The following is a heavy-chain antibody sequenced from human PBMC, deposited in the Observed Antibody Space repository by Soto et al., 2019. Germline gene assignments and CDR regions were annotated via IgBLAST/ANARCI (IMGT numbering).Heavy chain of an antibody. CDR2: INPDTGGT. CDR1: GYTFTAYY. J-gene: IGHJ4*02. V-gene: IGHV1-2*04. Sequence: QVQLVQSGAEVKKSGASVKVSCKASGYTFTAYYIHWLRQAPGQGLEWLGWINPDTGGTDYAQKFQGWVTLTRDTPKPTAYMELSSLKSDDTAVFYCVRAVGRDGSGWYRGAYDSWGQGTLITVSS. D-gene: IGHD6-19*01. CDR3: VRAVGRDGSGWYRGAYDS.